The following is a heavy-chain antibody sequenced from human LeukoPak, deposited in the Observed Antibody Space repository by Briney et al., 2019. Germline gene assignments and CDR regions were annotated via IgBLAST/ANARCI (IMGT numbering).Heavy chain of an antibody. CDR3: AREQAGSIDY. CDR1: GFTFSSYG. CDR2: IWYDGSSE. D-gene: IGHD6-19*01. J-gene: IGHJ4*02. V-gene: IGHV3-33*01. Sequence: GRSLRLSCAASGFTFSSYGIHWVRQAPGKGLEWVAVIWYDGSSEYYADSVKGRFTISRDNSKNTVSLQMNSLRAEDTAVYYCAREQAGSIDYWGQGTLVTVSS.